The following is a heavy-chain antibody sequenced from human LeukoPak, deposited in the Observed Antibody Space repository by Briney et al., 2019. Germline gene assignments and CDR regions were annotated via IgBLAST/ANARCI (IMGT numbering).Heavy chain of an antibody. J-gene: IGHJ5*02. V-gene: IGHV3-30-3*01. D-gene: IGHD1-1*01. Sequence: GGSLRLSCADSGLTFGTSAMHWARQAPGKGLEWVAVVSFDGSNEKYADSVRGRFTISRDNSKKMSYLQMNSLSREDTAVYYCVRGVGYTLLSWGQGTLVTVSS. CDR3: VRGVGYTLLS. CDR1: GLTFGTSA. CDR2: VSFDGSNE.